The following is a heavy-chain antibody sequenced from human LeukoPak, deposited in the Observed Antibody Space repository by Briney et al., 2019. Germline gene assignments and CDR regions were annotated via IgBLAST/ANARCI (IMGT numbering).Heavy chain of an antibody. Sequence: PGGSLRLSCAASGFTFSSYGMPWVRQAPGKGLEWVAVIWYDGSNKYYADSVKGRFTISRDNSKNTLYLQMNSLRAEDTAVYYCARDSADGDYLFDYWGQGTLVTVSS. J-gene: IGHJ4*02. D-gene: IGHD4-17*01. V-gene: IGHV3-33*08. CDR1: GFTFSSYG. CDR3: ARDSADGDYLFDY. CDR2: IWYDGSNK.